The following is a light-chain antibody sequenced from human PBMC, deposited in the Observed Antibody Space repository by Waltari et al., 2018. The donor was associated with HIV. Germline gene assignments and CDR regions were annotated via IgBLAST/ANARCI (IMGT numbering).Light chain of an antibody. CDR1: SSDIGAYDF. CDR3: SSYGDSLKVL. V-gene: IGLV2-8*01. J-gene: IGLJ2*01. Sequence: LTQPPSASGSLGQSVTISCTGSSSDIGAYDFVSWFQHHPHSAPKLLLYEVTRRPSTVSDRFSGSRSGNTAFLTGAGLQPDDEATYFCSSYGDSLKVLFGGGTNVTVL. CDR2: EVT.